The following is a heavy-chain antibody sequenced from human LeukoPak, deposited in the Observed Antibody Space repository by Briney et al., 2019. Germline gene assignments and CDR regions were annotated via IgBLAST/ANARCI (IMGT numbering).Heavy chain of an antibody. V-gene: IGHV1-69*13. D-gene: IGHD6-6*01. CDR2: IIPIFGTA. CDR1: GGTFSSYA. Sequence: GASVKVSCKASGGTFSSYAISWVRQAPGQGLEWMGGIIPIFGTANYAQKFQGRVTITADESTSTAYMELSSLRSEDTAVYYCARGTLAARIFDYWGQGTLVTVSS. J-gene: IGHJ4*02. CDR3: ARGTLAARIFDY.